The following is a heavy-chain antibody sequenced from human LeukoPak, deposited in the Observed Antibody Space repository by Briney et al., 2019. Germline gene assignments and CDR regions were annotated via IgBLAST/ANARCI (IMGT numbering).Heavy chain of an antibody. V-gene: IGHV1-2*02. D-gene: IGHD2-8*01. CDR1: GYTFTGYY. CDR2: INPNSGGT. J-gene: IGHJ6*02. CDR3: ARDVRPLDYYYGMDV. Sequence: ASVKVSCKASGYTFTGYYMHWVRQAPGQGLEWMGWINPNSGGTNYAQKFQGRVTMTRDTSISTAYMELGRLRSDDTAVYYCARDVRPLDYYYGMDVWGQGTTVTVSS.